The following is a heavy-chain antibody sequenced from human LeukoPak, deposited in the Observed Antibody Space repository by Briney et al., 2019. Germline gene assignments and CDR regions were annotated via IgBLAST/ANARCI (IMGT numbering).Heavy chain of an antibody. J-gene: IGHJ6*03. CDR1: GFTFSSYS. CDR3: ARETFFVKGGGSYYYYYYMDV. D-gene: IGHD2-15*01. Sequence: GGSLRLSCAAPGFTFSSYSMNWVRQAPGKGLEWVSSISSSSSYIYYADSVKGRFTISRDNAKNSLYLQMNSLRAEDTAVYYCARETFFVKGGGSYYYYYYMDVWGKGTTVTVSS. V-gene: IGHV3-21*01. CDR2: ISSSSSYI.